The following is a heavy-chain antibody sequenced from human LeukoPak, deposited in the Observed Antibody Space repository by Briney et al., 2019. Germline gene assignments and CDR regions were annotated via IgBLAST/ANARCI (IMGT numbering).Heavy chain of an antibody. J-gene: IGHJ4*02. CDR2: IDGDGSST. D-gene: IGHD1-26*01. CDR1: GFTFSSYW. CDR3: ARTIVGAAFDY. V-gene: IGHV3-74*01. Sequence: GRSLRLSCAASGFTFSSYWMHWVRQAPGKGLVWVSRIDGDGSSTSYADSVKGRFTISRDNAKNTLYLQMNNLRAEDTAVYYCARTIVGAAFDYWGQGTLVTVSS.